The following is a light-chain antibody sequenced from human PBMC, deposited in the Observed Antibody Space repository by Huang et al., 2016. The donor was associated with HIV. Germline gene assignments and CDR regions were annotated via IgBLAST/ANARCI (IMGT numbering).Light chain of an antibody. CDR3: QQSYSALSS. J-gene: IGKJ5*01. V-gene: IGKV1-39*01. CDR1: QSISTY. CDR2: SAS. Sequence: IQMTQSPTSLSASVGDRVSIACRASQSISTYLNWYQQKPGKAPKLLISSASALHSGVPSRFIGSGSGTDFTLTIRGLQLDDVATYYCQQSYSALSSFGPGTRL.